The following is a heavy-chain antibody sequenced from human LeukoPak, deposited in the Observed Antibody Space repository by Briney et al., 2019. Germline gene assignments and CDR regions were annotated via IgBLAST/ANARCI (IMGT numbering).Heavy chain of an antibody. D-gene: IGHD3-22*01. Sequence: RTGGSLRLSCAASGFTFSGYWMHWVRQVPGKGLVWVSRINSDGSSANYADSVKGRFTISRDNAKSTLYLKMNSLRAEDTAVYYCARGRDSSAYPYFDYWGQGTLVTVSS. CDR3: ARGRDSSAYPYFDY. CDR1: GFTFSGYW. CDR2: INSDGSSA. V-gene: IGHV3-74*01. J-gene: IGHJ4*02.